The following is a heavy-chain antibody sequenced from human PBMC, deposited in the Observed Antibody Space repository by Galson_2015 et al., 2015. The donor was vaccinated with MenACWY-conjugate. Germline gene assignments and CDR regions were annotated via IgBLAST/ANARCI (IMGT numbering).Heavy chain of an antibody. J-gene: IGHJ5*02. Sequence: SLRLSCAASGFTFGDYYMSWIRQTPGKGLEWLSYISGSGQTRYYADSLKGRFTISRDNAKQSLYLQMNNRRADDTAVYYFSRELSLVAVGVTPGWFDAWDQGILVTVSS. V-gene: IGHV3-11*01. D-gene: IGHD2-15*01. CDR1: GFTFGDYY. CDR2: ISGSGQTR. CDR3: SRELSLVAVGVTPGWFDA.